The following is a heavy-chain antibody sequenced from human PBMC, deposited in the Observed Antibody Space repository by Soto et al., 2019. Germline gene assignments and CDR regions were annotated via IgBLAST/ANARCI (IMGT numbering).Heavy chain of an antibody. CDR3: AKKGRGSWHVDC. J-gene: IGHJ4*02. Sequence: EVQLLESGGGLVQPGGSLRLSCAASGFTFSNYAMTWVRQAPGKGLEWVSVISGSGDLTYYADSVKGRFTISRDNSKNPLYLKVTSMSAEYTALYSRAKKGRGSWHVDCWGQGTLVTVSS. V-gene: IGHV3-23*01. CDR1: GFTFSNYA. D-gene: IGHD6-13*01. CDR2: ISGSGDLT.